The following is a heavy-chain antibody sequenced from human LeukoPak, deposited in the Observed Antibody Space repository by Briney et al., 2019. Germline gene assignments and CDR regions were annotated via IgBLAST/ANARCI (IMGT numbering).Heavy chain of an antibody. V-gene: IGHV3-23*01. Sequence: GGSLRPSCAASGFTFSSYAMSWVRQAPGKGLEWVSAISGSGGSTYYADSVKGRFTISRDNSKNTLYLQMNSLRAEDTAVYYCAKEGTYDFWSGYSPDAFDIWGQGTMVTVSS. CDR1: GFTFSSYA. CDR3: AKEGTYDFWSGYSPDAFDI. J-gene: IGHJ3*02. D-gene: IGHD3-3*01. CDR2: ISGSGGST.